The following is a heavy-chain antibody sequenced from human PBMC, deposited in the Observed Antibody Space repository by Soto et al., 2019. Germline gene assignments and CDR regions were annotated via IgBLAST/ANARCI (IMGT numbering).Heavy chain of an antibody. CDR2: IRSKANSYAT. Sequence: GGSLRLSCAASGFTFSGSAMHWVRQASGKGLEWVGRIRSKANSYATAYAASVKGRFTISRDDSKNTAYLQMNSLKTEDTAVYYCTRLKGYSYGYYYYYGRDVWGQGTTVTVSS. CDR3: TRLKGYSYGYYYYYGRDV. CDR1: GFTFSGSA. J-gene: IGHJ6*02. V-gene: IGHV3-73*01. D-gene: IGHD5-18*01.